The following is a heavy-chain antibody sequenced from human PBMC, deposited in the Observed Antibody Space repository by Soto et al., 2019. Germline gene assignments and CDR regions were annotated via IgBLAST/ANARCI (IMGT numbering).Heavy chain of an antibody. Sequence: QVQLVQSGAEVKKPGASVKVSCKASGYTFTRYDINWVRQATGQGLEWMGWMNPNSGNTAYAQKFQGRITMTRNTSIITAYTEPSSLRSQDTAVYYCAREKITSGYPDWGQGPLVTVSS. V-gene: IGHV1-8*01. J-gene: IGHJ4*02. CDR3: AREKITSGYPD. D-gene: IGHD3-22*01. CDR1: GYTFTRYD. CDR2: MNPNSGNT.